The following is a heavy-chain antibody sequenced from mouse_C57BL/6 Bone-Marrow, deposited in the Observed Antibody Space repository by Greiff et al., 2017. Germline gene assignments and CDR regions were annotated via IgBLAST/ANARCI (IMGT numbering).Heavy chain of an antibody. V-gene: IGHV1-81*01. CDR3: ASLALWYFDV. J-gene: IGHJ1*03. D-gene: IGHD6-1*01. CDR1: GYTFTSYG. Sequence: VQLQQSGAELARPGASVKLSCKASGYTFTSYGISWVKQRTGQGLEWIGEIYPRSGNTYYNEKFKGKAILTADKSSSTAYMELRSLTSEDSAVYFCASLALWYFDVWGTGTTVTVSS. CDR2: IYPRSGNT.